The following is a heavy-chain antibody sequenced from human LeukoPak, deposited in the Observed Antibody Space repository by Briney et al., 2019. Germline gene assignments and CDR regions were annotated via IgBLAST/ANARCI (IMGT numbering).Heavy chain of an antibody. Sequence: GGSLRLSCAASGFTFSGHWMTWVRQAPGRGLQWVASIRQDGSVKYYVDSVQGRFIISRDNAMNSLYLQMNSLRAEDTAVYYCARWSHDSFGYYWISSWGQGTLVTVSS. CDR1: GFTFSGHW. V-gene: IGHV3-7*01. CDR2: IRQDGSVK. CDR3: ARWSHDSFGYYWISS. J-gene: IGHJ5*02. D-gene: IGHD3-22*01.